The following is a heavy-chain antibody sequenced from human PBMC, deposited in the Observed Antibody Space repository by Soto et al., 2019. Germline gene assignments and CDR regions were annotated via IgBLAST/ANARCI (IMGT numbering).Heavy chain of an antibody. CDR1: GYSFTSYW. V-gene: IGHV5-51*01. D-gene: IGHD2-2*01. CDR2: IYPGDSDT. Sequence: GESLKISCKGSGYSFTSYWIGWVRQMPGKGLEWMGIIYPGDSDTRYSPSFQGQVTISADKSISTAYLQWGSLKASDTAMYYCARHKDCSSTSCSDMDVWGKGSKVTVSS. CDR3: ARHKDCSSTSCSDMDV. J-gene: IGHJ6*03.